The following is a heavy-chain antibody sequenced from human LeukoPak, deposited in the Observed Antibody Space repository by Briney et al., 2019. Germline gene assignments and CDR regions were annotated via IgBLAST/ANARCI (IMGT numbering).Heavy chain of an antibody. CDR3: VRDHDY. CDR2: IYHSGST. CDR1: GGSISSGGYS. Sequence: PSETLSLTCAVSGGSISSGGYSSSWIRQPPGKGLEWIGYIYHSGSTYYNPSLKSRVTISVDRSKNQFSLKLSSVTAADTAVYYCVRDHDYWGQGTLVTVSS. V-gene: IGHV4-30-2*01. J-gene: IGHJ4*02.